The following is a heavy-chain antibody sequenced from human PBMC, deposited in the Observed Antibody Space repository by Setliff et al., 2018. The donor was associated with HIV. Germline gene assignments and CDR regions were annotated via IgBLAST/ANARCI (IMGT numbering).Heavy chain of an antibody. CDR3: ARSPSYRSSWEYYFDY. V-gene: IGHV4-4*09. CDR2: IYTSRGT. Sequence: NPSETLSLTCTVSGDSISGYHWNWLRQTPGKGLEWIGYIYTSRGTNYNHSLRTRVIISVDTSNQFSLKLSSVTAADAAVYYCARSPSYRSSWEYYFDYWGQGILVTVS. J-gene: IGHJ4*02. CDR1: GDSISGYH. D-gene: IGHD6-13*01.